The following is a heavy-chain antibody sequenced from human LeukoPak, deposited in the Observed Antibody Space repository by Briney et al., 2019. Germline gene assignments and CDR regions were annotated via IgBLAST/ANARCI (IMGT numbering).Heavy chain of an antibody. V-gene: IGHV4-30-2*01. D-gene: IGHD2-2*01. CDR2: IYHSGST. CDR1: GGSISSGGYS. J-gene: IGHJ4*02. Sequence: PSETLSLTCAVSGGSISSGGYSWSWIRQPPGKGLEWIGYIYHSGSTYYNPSLKSRVTISVDRSKNQFSLKLSSVTAADTAVYYSASAAQPYYFDYWGQGTLVTVSS. CDR3: ASAAQPYYFDY.